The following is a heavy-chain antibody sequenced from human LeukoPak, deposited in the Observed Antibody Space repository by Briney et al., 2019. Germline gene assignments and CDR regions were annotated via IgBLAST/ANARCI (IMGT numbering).Heavy chain of an antibody. CDR1: GFTFSNYA. Sequence: GGSLRLSCAASGFTFSNYAMNWVRQAPGKGLEWISYIGSAIYYADSVKGRFTISRDNAKNSLYLQMNSLRAEDTAVYYCARGAAARQDNWFDPWGQGTLVTVSS. V-gene: IGHV3-21*05. D-gene: IGHD6-6*01. J-gene: IGHJ5*02. CDR3: ARGAAARQDNWFDP. CDR2: IGSAI.